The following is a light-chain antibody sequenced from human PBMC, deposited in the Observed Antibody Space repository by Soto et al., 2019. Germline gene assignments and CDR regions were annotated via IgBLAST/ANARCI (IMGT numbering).Light chain of an antibody. CDR3: ATWDDSLSGRV. CDR1: SPNIGSNY. Sequence: QSVLTQPPSASETPGQRVTISCSGSSPNIGSNYVCWYQQLPGTAPKLLIYRNNQRPSGVPDRFSGSRSDTSASLAISGLRSEDEADYYCATWDDSLSGRVFGGGTKVTVL. J-gene: IGLJ3*02. CDR2: RNN. V-gene: IGLV1-47*01.